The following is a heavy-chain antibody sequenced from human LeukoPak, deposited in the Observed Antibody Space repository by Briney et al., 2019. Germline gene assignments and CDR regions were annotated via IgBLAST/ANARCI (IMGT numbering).Heavy chain of an antibody. CDR3: ANQLGYCSSTSCFDY. V-gene: IGHV3-30*02. CDR1: GFTFSSYG. J-gene: IGHJ4*02. D-gene: IGHD2-2*01. Sequence: GGSLRLSCAASGFTFSSYGMHWVRQAPGKGLEWVAFIRYDGSNKYYADSVKGRFTISRDNSKNTLYLQMSSLRAEDTAVYYCANQLGYCSSTSCFDYWGQGTLVTVSS. CDR2: IRYDGSNK.